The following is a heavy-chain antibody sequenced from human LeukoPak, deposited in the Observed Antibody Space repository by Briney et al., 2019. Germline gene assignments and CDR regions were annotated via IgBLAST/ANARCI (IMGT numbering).Heavy chain of an antibody. Sequence: SETLSLTCGVSGYSISRGYYWGWIRQPPGNGLEWIGNIYHTGSTYYNPSLRSRVTISVDTSKNQFFLKLTSVTAADAAVYYCARGLEGYSAGWSRFFEYWGQGTLATVSS. CDR3: ARGLEGYSAGWSRFFEY. V-gene: IGHV4-38-2*01. J-gene: IGHJ4*02. CDR2: IYHTGST. CDR1: GYSISRGYY. D-gene: IGHD6-19*01.